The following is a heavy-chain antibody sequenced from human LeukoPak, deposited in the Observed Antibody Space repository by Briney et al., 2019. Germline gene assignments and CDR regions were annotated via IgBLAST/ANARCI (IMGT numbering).Heavy chain of an antibody. D-gene: IGHD2-2*01. Sequence: PGGSLRLSCAASGFTFSSYGMHWVRQAPGKGLEWVAFIRYDGSNKYYADSVKGRFTISRDNSKNTLYLQTNSLRAEDTAVYYCAKMGLYCSSTSCYVTDYWGQGTLVTVSS. V-gene: IGHV3-30*02. CDR2: IRYDGSNK. CDR1: GFTFSSYG. CDR3: AKMGLYCSSTSCYVTDY. J-gene: IGHJ4*02.